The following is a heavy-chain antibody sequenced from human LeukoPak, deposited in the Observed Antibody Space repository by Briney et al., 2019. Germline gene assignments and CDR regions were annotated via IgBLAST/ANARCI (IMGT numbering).Heavy chain of an antibody. V-gene: IGHV3-64D*06. Sequence: GGTLRLSCSASGXTFSSSPLHWVRRAPRKGQEYVWAISSDGVSKSYGDSMKGRFTISRDNSKNILYLHMLSLIAEDRAALYCVQEGSGWYASWGQGTLVTVSS. J-gene: IGHJ4*02. CDR3: VQEGSGWYAS. CDR1: GXTFSSSP. CDR2: ISSDGVSK. D-gene: IGHD6-19*01.